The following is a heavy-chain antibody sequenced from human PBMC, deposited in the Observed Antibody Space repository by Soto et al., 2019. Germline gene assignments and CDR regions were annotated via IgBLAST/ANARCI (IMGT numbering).Heavy chain of an antibody. CDR3: ARDLWAAPGAFGI. J-gene: IGHJ3*02. CDR1: GFTFSSYS. D-gene: IGHD2-15*01. CDR2: ISSSSSYI. V-gene: IGHV3-21*01. Sequence: SLRLSCAASGFTFSSYSMNWVRQAPGKGLEWVSSISSSSSYIYYADSVKGRFTISRDNAKNSLYLQMNSLRAEDTAVYYCARDLWAAPGAFGIWGQGTMVTVSS.